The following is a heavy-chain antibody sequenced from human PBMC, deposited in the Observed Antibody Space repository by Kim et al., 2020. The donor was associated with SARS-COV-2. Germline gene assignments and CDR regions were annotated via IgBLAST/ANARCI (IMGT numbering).Heavy chain of an antibody. J-gene: IGHJ4*02. CDR3: ARDWPDGIPFDY. V-gene: IGHV1-3*01. CDR1: GYTFTSYA. CDR2: INAGNGNT. Sequence: ASVKVSCKASGYTFTSYAMHWVRQAPGQRLEWMGWINAGNGNTKYSQKFQGRVTITRDTSASTAYMELSSLRSEDTAVYYCARDWPDGIPFDYWGQGTLVTVSS. D-gene: IGHD1-20*01.